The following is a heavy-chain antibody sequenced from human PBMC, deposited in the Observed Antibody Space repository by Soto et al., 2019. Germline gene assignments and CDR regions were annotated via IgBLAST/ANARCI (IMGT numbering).Heavy chain of an antibody. CDR1: GDTFTTNY. CDR2: INPNSGAT. V-gene: IGHV1-46*04. J-gene: IGHJ6*02. Sequence: ASVKVSCKASGDTFTTNYIHWVRQAPGQGLEWMGRINPNSGATLYAQKLQGRLTLTTDTSTSTVYMDLNSLKSEDSAVYYCASRVLCDMDVWGQGTTVTVSS. D-gene: IGHD2-21*01. CDR3: ASRVLCDMDV.